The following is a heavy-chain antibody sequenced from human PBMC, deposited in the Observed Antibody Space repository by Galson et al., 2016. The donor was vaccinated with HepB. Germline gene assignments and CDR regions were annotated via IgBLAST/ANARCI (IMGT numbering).Heavy chain of an antibody. CDR1: GFAVNSDY. J-gene: IGHJ4*02. D-gene: IGHD1-14*01. CDR2: IYSGGRT. V-gene: IGHV3-53*01. Sequence: SLRLSCAVSGFAVNSDYMNWIRQAPGKGLEWISVIYSGGRTTYGDSVKGRFTISRDRSKNTLSLQMNSLRAEDTAVYYCANLGYKSKWYNYWGQGTLVTVSS. CDR3: ANLGYKSKWYNY.